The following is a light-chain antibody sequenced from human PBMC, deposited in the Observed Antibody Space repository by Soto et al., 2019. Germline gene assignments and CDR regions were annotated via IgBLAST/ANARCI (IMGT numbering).Light chain of an antibody. J-gene: IGKJ4*01. CDR1: QSVSSN. CDR3: QHGSLT. Sequence: EIVMTQSPATLSVSPGERATLSCRASQSVSSNLAWYQQKPGQAPRLLIYGASTRATGIPARFSGSGSGTEFTLTISSLQSEDFAVYYCQHGSLTFGGGTKVDNK. CDR2: GAS. V-gene: IGKV3-15*01.